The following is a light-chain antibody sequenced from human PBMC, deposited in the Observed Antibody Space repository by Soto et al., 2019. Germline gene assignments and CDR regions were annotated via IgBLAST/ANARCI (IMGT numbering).Light chain of an antibody. Sequence: QSVLTQPPSVSGAPGQRVTISCTGSSSNIGAGFDVHWYQQLPGAAPKLLIYDNNNRPSGVPDRFSGSKSGISASLAITGLQAEDEADYYCQSYDSSLSVSVFGAGTKLTVL. V-gene: IGLV1-40*01. CDR2: DNN. CDR3: QSYDSSLSVSV. CDR1: SSNIGAGFD. J-gene: IGLJ1*01.